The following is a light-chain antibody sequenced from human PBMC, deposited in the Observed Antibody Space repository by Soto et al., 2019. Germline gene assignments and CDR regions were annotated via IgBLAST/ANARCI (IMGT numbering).Light chain of an antibody. CDR2: CAS. J-gene: IGKJ5*01. Sequence: EIVLTQSPGTLYLSPGERATLSCRASQSVSSSYLAWYQQKPGQAPRLLIYCASSTATGIPDRFSGSGSGTDFTLKISRLEPEDFSVYYCQQYGSSPPITFGQGTRLEIK. CDR3: QQYGSSPPIT. CDR1: QSVSSSY. V-gene: IGKV3-20*01.